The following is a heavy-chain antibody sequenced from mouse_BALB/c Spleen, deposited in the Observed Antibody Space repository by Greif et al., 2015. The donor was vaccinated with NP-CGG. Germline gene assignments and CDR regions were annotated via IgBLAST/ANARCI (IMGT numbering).Heavy chain of an antibody. CDR2: IDPANGNT. J-gene: IGHJ3*01. CDR1: GFNIKDTY. Sequence: EVKLMESGAELVKPGASVKLSCTASGFNIKDTYMHWVKQRPEQGLEWIGRIDPANGNTKYDPKFQGKATITADTSSNTAYLQLSSLTSEDTAVYYCARAYYDPWFAYWGQGTLVTVSA. D-gene: IGHD2-4*01. V-gene: IGHV14-3*02. CDR3: ARAYYDPWFAY.